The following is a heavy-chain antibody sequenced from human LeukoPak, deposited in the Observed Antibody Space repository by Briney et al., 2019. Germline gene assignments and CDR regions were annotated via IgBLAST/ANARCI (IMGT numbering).Heavy chain of an antibody. V-gene: IGHV3-23*01. CDR1: GFTFSSYA. J-gene: IGHJ3*02. D-gene: IGHD6-19*01. CDR3: VRRVAGQIRGAFDI. Sequence: GGSLRLSCAASGFTFSSYAMSWVRQAPGKGLEWVSAISGSGGSTYYADSVKGRFTISRDNSKNTLYLQMGSLRAEDMAVYYCVRRVAGQIRGAFDIWGQGTMVTVSS. CDR2: ISGSGGST.